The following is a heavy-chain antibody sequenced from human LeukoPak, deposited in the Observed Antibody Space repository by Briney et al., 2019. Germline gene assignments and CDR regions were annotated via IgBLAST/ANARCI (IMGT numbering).Heavy chain of an antibody. CDR1: ALSISPYY. V-gene: IGHV4-59*01. J-gene: IGHJ4*02. CDR2: IYYSGST. Sequence: KPSETLSLTCTVSALSISPYYWSWIRQPPGRALEWIGYIYYSGSTNYNPSLKSRVTMSVDTSKNQFSLKLSSVTAADTAMYYCARYLRDPGTYIFDYWGQGALVTVSS. CDR3: ARYLRDPGTYIFDY. D-gene: IGHD4-11*01.